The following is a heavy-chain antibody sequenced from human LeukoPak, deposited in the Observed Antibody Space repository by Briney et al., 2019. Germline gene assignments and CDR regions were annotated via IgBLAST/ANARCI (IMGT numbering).Heavy chain of an antibody. Sequence: EASVKVSCKASGYTFTNYFMHWVRQAPGQGLEWMGVINPSGGGTTYAQRFQGRVTMTTDTSTSTAYMELRGLRSDDTAVYYCARDSLRFLEWSDAFDIWGQGTMVTVSS. CDR2: INPSGGGT. D-gene: IGHD3-3*01. CDR1: GYTFTNYF. CDR3: ARDSLRFLEWSDAFDI. V-gene: IGHV1-46*01. J-gene: IGHJ3*02.